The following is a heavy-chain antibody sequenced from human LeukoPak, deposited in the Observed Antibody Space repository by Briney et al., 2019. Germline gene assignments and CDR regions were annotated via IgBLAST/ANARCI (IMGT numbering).Heavy chain of an antibody. V-gene: IGHV3-33*06. Sequence: GGSLRLSCVASGFTFSSYGMHWVRQAPGKGLEWVTVIWYDGSNKYYADSVKGRFTISRDNSKNTLYLQMNSLRAEDTAVYYCAKEGSSSGRAFDIWGQGTMVTVSS. D-gene: IGHD3-22*01. CDR1: GFTFSSYG. CDR2: IWYDGSNK. J-gene: IGHJ3*02. CDR3: AKEGSSSGRAFDI.